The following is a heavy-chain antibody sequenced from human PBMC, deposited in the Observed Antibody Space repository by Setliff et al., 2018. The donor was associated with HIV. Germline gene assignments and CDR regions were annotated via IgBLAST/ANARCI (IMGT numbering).Heavy chain of an antibody. Sequence: HPGGSLRLSCAASGFNVSEYWMSWIRQAPGKGLEWVANIKADGSGKYYVDSVKGRFTISRDNAKSSLSLQMNSLRVEDTAVYYCVGGSAYYYYGMDVWGQGTTVTVSS. CDR2: IKADGSGK. J-gene: IGHJ6*02. V-gene: IGHV3-7*04. CDR3: VGGSAYYYYGMDV. CDR1: GFNVSEYW.